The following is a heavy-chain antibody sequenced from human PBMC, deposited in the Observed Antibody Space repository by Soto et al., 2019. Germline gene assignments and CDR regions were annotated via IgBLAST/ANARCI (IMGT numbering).Heavy chain of an antibody. CDR3: ARVTTTSDDAFDI. Sequence: ASVKVSCKASGYTFTGYYMHWVRQAPGQGLEWMGWINPNSGGTNYAQKFQGWVTMTRDTSISTAYMELSRLRSDDTAVYYCARVTTTSDDAFDIWGQGTMVTVSS. D-gene: IGHD3-22*01. CDR2: INPNSGGT. CDR1: GYTFTGYY. V-gene: IGHV1-2*04. J-gene: IGHJ3*02.